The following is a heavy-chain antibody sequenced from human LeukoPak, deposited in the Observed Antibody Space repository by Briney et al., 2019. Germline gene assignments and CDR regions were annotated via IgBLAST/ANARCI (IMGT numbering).Heavy chain of an antibody. V-gene: IGHV3-23*01. J-gene: IGHJ4*02. CDR3: AKPLIAATGTDFDY. CDR2: IVGSGATT. CDR1: GFTFSSYA. Sequence: GGSLRLSCAASGFTFSSYAMSWVRQAPGKGLEWVSAIVGSGATTYYADSVKGRFTISRDNSKNTVYLQMINLRAEDTALYYCAKPLIAATGTDFDYWGQGTLVTVSP. D-gene: IGHD6-13*01.